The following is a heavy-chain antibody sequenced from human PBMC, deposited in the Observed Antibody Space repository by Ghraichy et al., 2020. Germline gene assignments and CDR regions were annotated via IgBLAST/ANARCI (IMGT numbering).Heavy chain of an antibody. CDR3: ARKGRAPFMATISRFARSSAYFDY. J-gene: IGHJ4*02. V-gene: IGHV4-31*03. Sequence: SETLSLTCTVSGGSISSGGYYWSWIRQHPGKGLEWIGYIYYSGSTYYNPSLKSRVTISVDTSKNQFSLKLSSVTAADTAVYYCARKGRAPFMATISRFARSSAYFDYWGQGTLVTVSS. CDR1: GGSISSGGYY. CDR2: IYYSGST. D-gene: IGHD5-24*01.